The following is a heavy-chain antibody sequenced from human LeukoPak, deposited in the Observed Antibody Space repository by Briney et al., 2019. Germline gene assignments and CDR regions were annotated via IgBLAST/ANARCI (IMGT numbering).Heavy chain of an antibody. CDR3: ARASEWSNAYFVY. J-gene: IGHJ4*02. CDR1: GGTFSSYA. CDR2: IIPILGIA. V-gene: IGHV1-69*04. Sequence: ASVKVSCKASGGTFSSYAISWVRQAPGQGLEWMGRIIPILGIANYAQKFQGRVTITADKSMSTAYMELSSLRSEDTAVYYCARASEWSNAYFVYWGQGTLVTVSS. D-gene: IGHD3-3*01.